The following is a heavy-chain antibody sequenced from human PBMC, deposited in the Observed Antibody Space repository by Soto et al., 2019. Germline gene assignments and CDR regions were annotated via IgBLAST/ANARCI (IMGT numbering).Heavy chain of an antibody. CDR2: INIDGSEK. CDR3: ARTPRLLDS. V-gene: IGHV3-7*01. J-gene: IGHJ4*02. D-gene: IGHD6-6*01. CDR1: GFTFTEYW. Sequence: GGSLRLSCAASGFTFTEYWMNWVRQAPGRGLEWVAYINIDGSEKNYVDSVKGRFTISRDNAKNSLYLQMNSLRVEDTAVYYCARTPRLLDSWGQGTQVTVSS.